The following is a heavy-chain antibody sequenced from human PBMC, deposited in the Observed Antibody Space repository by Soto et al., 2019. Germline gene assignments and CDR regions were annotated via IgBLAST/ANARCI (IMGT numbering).Heavy chain of an antibody. D-gene: IGHD6-19*01. CDR1: GGSISHFY. CDR3: ARAVAVAADFDY. Sequence: PSETLSLTCTVSGGSISHFYWSWIRQSPGKGLEWLGYIYDSGSTNYNPSLKSRVTISVDTSKNQFSLKLSSVTAADTAVYYCARAVAVAADFDYWGQGTLVTVSS. J-gene: IGHJ4*02. CDR2: IYDSGST. V-gene: IGHV4-59*01.